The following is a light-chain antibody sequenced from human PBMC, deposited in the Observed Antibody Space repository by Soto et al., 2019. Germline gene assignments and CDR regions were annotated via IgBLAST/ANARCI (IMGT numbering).Light chain of an antibody. CDR2: DVS. CDR1: QSIGTW. Sequence: DIQMTQSPSTLSASMGDRVTITCRASQSIGTWLAWYQQKPGTAPKLLIYDVSGLQGGVPSRCSGSGSGTEFTLTISRLQPDDFSTYYGQEYYTYYRTFGQRTRVEFK. CDR3: QEYYTYYRT. J-gene: IGKJ1*01. V-gene: IGKV1-5*01.